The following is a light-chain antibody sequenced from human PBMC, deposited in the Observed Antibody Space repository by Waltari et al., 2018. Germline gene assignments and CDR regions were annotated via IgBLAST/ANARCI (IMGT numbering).Light chain of an antibody. CDR2: GAS. Sequence: EITLTQSPGTLSLSPGPRATLSSRSSQGVSSNSLAWYQHIPRPAPRLLIYGASTRAPGIPERFSGRESGTDFTLTISRLEPEDFAVYYCHYYGASPLFAFGPGTKVDV. V-gene: IGKV3-20*01. CDR3: HYYGASPLFA. CDR1: QGVSSNS. J-gene: IGKJ3*01.